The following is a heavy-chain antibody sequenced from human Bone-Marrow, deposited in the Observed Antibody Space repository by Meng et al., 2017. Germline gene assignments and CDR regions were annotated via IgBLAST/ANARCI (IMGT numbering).Heavy chain of an antibody. CDR1: GFTFSSYA. J-gene: IGHJ2*01. V-gene: IGHV3-33*08. Sequence: GESLKISCAASGFTFSSYAMHWVRQAADKGLWWVAVMWHDDTHEKYADSVKGRFTISQNNSKRTLYLQMNSLRGEDTAVYYCARARYYYDSSGYYYFDWYFDLWGRGTLVTVSS. CDR3: ARARYYYDSSGYYYFDWYFDL. D-gene: IGHD3-22*01. CDR2: MWHDDTHE.